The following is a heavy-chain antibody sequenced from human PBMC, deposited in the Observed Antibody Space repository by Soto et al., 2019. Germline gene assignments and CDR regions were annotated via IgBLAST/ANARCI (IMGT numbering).Heavy chain of an antibody. CDR2: IHYSGSS. V-gene: IGHV4-30-4*01. Sequence: PSETLSLTCTVSGGSISSGNYCWSWIRQPPGKGLEWIGFIHYSGSSYYNPSLKSRVTISVDTSKNQFSLKLDSVTAADTAVYYCARQRPTDGRWEFANYYGMDVWGQGTPVTVSS. CDR3: ARQRPTDGRWEFANYYGMDV. J-gene: IGHJ6*02. D-gene: IGHD1-26*01. CDR1: GGSISSGNYC.